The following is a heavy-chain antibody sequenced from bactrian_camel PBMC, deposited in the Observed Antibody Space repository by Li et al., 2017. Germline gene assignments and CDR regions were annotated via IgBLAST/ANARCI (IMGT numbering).Heavy chain of an antibody. CDR2: IRQSAGTT. J-gene: IGHJ4*01. CDR3: ATYGSTDFADKMEFGGFYYNV. CDR1: VDIDRTYV. V-gene: IGHV3S53*01. Sequence: QVQLVESGGGSVQVGGSQRLSCEASVDIDRTYVMGWFRQVPGKQDEGVAAIRQSAGTTGYADSVKGRFTVSQDNAKDTVYLQMDMVKPEDTAMYYCATYGSTDFADKMEFGGFYYNVWGQGTQVTVS. D-gene: IGHD2*01.